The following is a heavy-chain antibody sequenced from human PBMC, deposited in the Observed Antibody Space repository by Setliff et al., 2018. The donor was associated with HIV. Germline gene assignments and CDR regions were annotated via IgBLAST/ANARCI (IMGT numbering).Heavy chain of an antibody. J-gene: IGHJ4*02. CDR2: INAGNGNT. CDR1: GYTFMNFA. CDR3: VRMGAVAGNYFDY. V-gene: IGHV1-3*01. Sequence: ASVKVSCKASGYTFMNFAMHWVRQAPGQRLEWMGWINAGNGNTKYSQKFQGRVTITRDTSASTAYMELSSLRSEDTAVYYCVRMGAVAGNYFDYWGQGTLVTVSS. D-gene: IGHD6-19*01.